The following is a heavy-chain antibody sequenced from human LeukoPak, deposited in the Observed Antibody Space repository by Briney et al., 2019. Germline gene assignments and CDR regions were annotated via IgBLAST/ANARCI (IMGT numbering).Heavy chain of an antibody. Sequence: PGGSLRLSCAASGFTFSSYVMHWVRQAPGKGLEWVAVISYDGSNKYYADSVKGRFTISRDNSKNTLYLQMNSLRAEDTAVYYCAKAAYSSGWQLFDYWGQGTLVTVSS. CDR1: GFTFSSYV. J-gene: IGHJ4*02. CDR2: ISYDGSNK. CDR3: AKAAYSSGWQLFDY. V-gene: IGHV3-30*18. D-gene: IGHD6-19*01.